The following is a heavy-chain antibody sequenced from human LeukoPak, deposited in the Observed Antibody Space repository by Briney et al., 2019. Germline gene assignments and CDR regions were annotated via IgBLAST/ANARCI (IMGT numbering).Heavy chain of an antibody. J-gene: IGHJ4*02. Sequence: SQTLSLTCTVSGGSLSSGDYYWSWIRQPPGTGLEWIGYIYYSGSTYYNPSLKSRVTISVDTSKNQFSLKLSSVTAADTAVYYCARFIYGDYANVFDYWGQGTLVTVSS. D-gene: IGHD4-17*01. CDR1: GGSLSSGDYY. CDR3: ARFIYGDYANVFDY. V-gene: IGHV4-30-4*01. CDR2: IYYSGST.